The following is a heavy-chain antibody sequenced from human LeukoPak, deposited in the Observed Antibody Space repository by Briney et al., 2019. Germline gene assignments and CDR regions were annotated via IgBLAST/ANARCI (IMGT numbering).Heavy chain of an antibody. Sequence: SVKVSCKASGGTFSSYAISWVRQAPGQGLEWMGGIIPIFGTANYAQKFQGRVTITADESTSTAYMELSSLRSEDTAVYYCARPGVGSGRYGAFDIWGQGTMVTVSS. J-gene: IGHJ3*02. CDR3: ARPGVGSGRYGAFDI. V-gene: IGHV1-69*13. D-gene: IGHD5-18*01. CDR1: GGTFSSYA. CDR2: IIPIFGTA.